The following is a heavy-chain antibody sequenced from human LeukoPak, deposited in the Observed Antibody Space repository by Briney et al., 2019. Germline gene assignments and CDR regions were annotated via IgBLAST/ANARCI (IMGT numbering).Heavy chain of an antibody. Sequence: SETLSLTCAVYGGSFSGYFWSWIRQPPGKGLEWIGEINHSGSTNYNPSLKSRVTISVDTSKNQFSLKLSSVTAADTAVYYCARNDTARGAFDIWGQGTMVTVSS. V-gene: IGHV4-34*01. D-gene: IGHD5-18*01. J-gene: IGHJ3*02. CDR3: ARNDTARGAFDI. CDR1: GGSFSGYF. CDR2: INHSGST.